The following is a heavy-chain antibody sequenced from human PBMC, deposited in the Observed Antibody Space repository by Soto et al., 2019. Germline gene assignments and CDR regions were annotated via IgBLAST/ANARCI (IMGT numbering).Heavy chain of an antibody. J-gene: IGHJ4*02. D-gene: IGHD1-1*01. V-gene: IGHV1-18*01. CDR2: ISAHNGNT. CDR3: ARGRYGDY. CDR1: GYTFTSYG. Sequence: QVHLVQSGAEVKKPGASVKVSCKASGYTFTSYGITWVRQAPGQGLEWMGWISAHNGNTDYAQKLQGRVLVTTDTSTSTAYMELRSRRADDTAVYYWARGRYGDYGGQGALVTVSS.